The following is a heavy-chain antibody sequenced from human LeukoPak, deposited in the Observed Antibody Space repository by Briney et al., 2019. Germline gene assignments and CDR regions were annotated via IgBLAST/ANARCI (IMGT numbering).Heavy chain of an antibody. CDR2: ISYDGSTK. V-gene: IGHV3-30*04. CDR3: AKDIRSQLVGEFDY. Sequence: PGGSLRLSCAASGFIFRSYTMHWVRQAPGKGLEWVTAISYDGSTKFYAYSVKGRFTISRDNAKNSLYLQMNSLRAEDTALYYCAKDIRSQLVGEFDYWGQGTLVTVSS. D-gene: IGHD6-6*01. J-gene: IGHJ4*02. CDR1: GFIFRSYT.